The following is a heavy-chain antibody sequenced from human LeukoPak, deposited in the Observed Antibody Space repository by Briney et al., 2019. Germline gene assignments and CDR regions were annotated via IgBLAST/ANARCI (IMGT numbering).Heavy chain of an antibody. V-gene: IGHV3-64D*06. Sequence: PGGSLRLSCSASGFTFSSYAMHWVRQAPGKGLEYVSAIGSNGGSTYYADSVKGRFTISRDNSKNTLYLQMSSLRAEDTAVYYCVKGGSSSSWYGVGFDYWGQGTLVTVSS. CDR2: IGSNGGST. CDR1: GFTFSSYA. CDR3: VKGGSSSSWYGVGFDY. J-gene: IGHJ4*02. D-gene: IGHD6-13*01.